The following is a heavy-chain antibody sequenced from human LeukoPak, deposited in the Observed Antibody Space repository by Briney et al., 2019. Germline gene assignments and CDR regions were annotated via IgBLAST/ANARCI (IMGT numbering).Heavy chain of an antibody. D-gene: IGHD6-19*01. J-gene: IGHJ4*02. CDR2: ILSGGAT. CDR1: DFSVNTNY. CDR3: VRSGYSNGWYRN. Sequence: GGSLRLSCSASDFSVNTNYMNWVRQAPGKGLEWVSVILSGGATYYADSVKGRLTISRDNSKNTLYLQMNSLTVDDTAVYYCVRSGYSNGWYRNWGQGTLVTVSS. V-gene: IGHV3-53*01.